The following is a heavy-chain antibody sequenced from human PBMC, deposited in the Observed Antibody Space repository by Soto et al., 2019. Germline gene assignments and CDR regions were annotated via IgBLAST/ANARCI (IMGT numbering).Heavy chain of an antibody. CDR3: ARVLNFWSGYYPTLFYFDY. V-gene: IGHV4-34*01. J-gene: IGHJ4*02. D-gene: IGHD3-3*01. CDR1: GGSFSGYY. Sequence: SETLSLTCAFYGGSFSGYYGGWIRQPPGKGLEWIGEINHSGSTNYNPSLKSRVTISVDTSKNQFSLKLSSVTAADTAVYYCARVLNFWSGYYPTLFYFDYWGQGTLVTVSS. CDR2: INHSGST.